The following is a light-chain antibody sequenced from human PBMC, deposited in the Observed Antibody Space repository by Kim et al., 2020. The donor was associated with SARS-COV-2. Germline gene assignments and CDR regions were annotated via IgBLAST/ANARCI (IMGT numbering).Light chain of an antibody. CDR1: QDISNY. J-gene: IGKJ1*01. Sequence: DIQMTQSPSSLSASVGDRVTITCQASQDISNYLNWYQQKPGKAPKLLIYDASNLETGVPSRFSGSGSGTDFTFTISSLQPEDIATYYCQQYDNLPTWTFGQGTKVDIQ. CDR2: DAS. CDR3: QQYDNLPTWT. V-gene: IGKV1-33*01.